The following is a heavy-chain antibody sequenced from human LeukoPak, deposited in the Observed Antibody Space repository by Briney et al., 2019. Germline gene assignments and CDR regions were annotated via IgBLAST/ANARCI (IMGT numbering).Heavy chain of an antibody. CDR1: GYTFTGYY. D-gene: IGHD1-26*01. CDR2: INPSGGST. J-gene: IGHJ5*02. V-gene: IGHV1-46*01. CDR3: ARDNSVGETAWWFDP. Sequence: ASVKVSCKASGYTFTGYYMHWVRQAPGQGLEWMGIINPSGGSTSYAQKFQGRVTMTRDMSTSTVYMELTSLTSDDTAVYYCARDNSVGETAWWFDPWGQGTLVTVSS.